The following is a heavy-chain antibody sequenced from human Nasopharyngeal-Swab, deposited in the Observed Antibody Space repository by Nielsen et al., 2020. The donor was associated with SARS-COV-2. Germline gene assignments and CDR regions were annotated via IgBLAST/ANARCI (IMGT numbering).Heavy chain of an antibody. V-gene: IGHV3-74*01. Sequence: GESLKISCAASGFSFSTFWMHWVRQVPGGGLVWVSRINTDGRRTNYAESVKGRFTISGDNSKNTLYLQMNSLRAEDTAVYYCARSAGRAAAVSYYYYGMDVWGQGTTVTVSS. CDR2: INTDGRRT. J-gene: IGHJ6*02. CDR1: GFSFSTFW. D-gene: IGHD6-13*01. CDR3: ARSAGRAAAVSYYYYGMDV.